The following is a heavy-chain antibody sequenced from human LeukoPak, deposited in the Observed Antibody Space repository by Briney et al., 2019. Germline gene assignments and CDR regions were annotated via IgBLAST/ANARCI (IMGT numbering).Heavy chain of an antibody. CDR3: ASPRMSSSWSIDY. V-gene: IGHV3-21*01. CDR2: ISSSSSYI. J-gene: IGHJ4*02. D-gene: IGHD6-13*01. Sequence: PGGSLRLSCAASGFTFSSYSMNWVRQAPGKGLEWVSSISSSSSYIYYADSVKGRFTISRDNAKNSLYLQMNSLRAEDTAVYYCASPRMSSSWSIDYWGQGTLVTVSS. CDR1: GFTFSSYS.